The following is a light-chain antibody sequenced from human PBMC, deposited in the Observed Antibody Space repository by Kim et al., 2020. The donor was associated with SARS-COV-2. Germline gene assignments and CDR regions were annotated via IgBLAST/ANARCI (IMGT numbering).Light chain of an antibody. Sequence: QSVLTQPPSVSGAPGQRVIISCTGSSSNVGATYDVHWYQQVPGTAPKLLIYGNNNRPSGVPDLFSGSKSGTSASLAITGLQAEDEADYYCQSYDSSLSGTNVFGTGTKVTVL. CDR1: SSNVGATYD. CDR2: GNN. CDR3: QSYDSSLSGTNV. V-gene: IGLV1-40*01. J-gene: IGLJ1*01.